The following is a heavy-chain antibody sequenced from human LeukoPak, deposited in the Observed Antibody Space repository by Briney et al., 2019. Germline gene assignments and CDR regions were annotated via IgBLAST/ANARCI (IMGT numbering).Heavy chain of an antibody. Sequence: PRGSLRLSCAASGFTFSNYNINWVRQAPGKGLEWVSSISISSSYIYYADSVKGRFAISRDNAKDSLYLQMNSLRAEDTAVYYCARGRYDVLAGYQPPYFDYWGQGTLVTVSS. CDR3: ARGRYDVLAGYQPPYFDY. CDR1: GFTFSNYN. J-gene: IGHJ4*02. V-gene: IGHV3-21*01. D-gene: IGHD3-9*01. CDR2: ISISSSYI.